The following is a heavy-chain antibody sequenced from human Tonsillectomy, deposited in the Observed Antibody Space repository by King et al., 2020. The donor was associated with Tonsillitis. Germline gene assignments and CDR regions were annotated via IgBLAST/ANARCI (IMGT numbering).Heavy chain of an antibody. Sequence: QLVQSGAEVKKPGASVKVSCKASGYTFTSYYMHCVRQAPGQGLEWMGIINPSGDSTSYAQKFQGRVTMTRDTSTSAVYMELSSMRSEDTAVYYCARDTFYDSSGYFGYYGMDVWGQGTTVTVSS. D-gene: IGHD3-22*01. CDR1: GYTFTSYY. CDR3: ARDTFYDSSGYFGYYGMDV. CDR2: INPSGDST. J-gene: IGHJ6*02. V-gene: IGHV1-46*03.